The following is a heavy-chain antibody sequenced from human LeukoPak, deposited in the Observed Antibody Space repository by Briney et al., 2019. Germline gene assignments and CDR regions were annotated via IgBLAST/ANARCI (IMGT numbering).Heavy chain of an antibody. V-gene: IGHV3-20*04. D-gene: IGHD5-12*01. J-gene: IGHJ4*02. Sequence: GGSLRLSCAASGFTFDDYGMSWVRQAPGKGLEWVSGINWNGGSTGYADSVKGRFTISRDNAKNSLYLQMNSLRAEVTALYYCARDPVTTGGYDPRFDYWGQGTLVTVSS. CDR1: GFTFDDYG. CDR3: ARDPVTTGGYDPRFDY. CDR2: INWNGGST.